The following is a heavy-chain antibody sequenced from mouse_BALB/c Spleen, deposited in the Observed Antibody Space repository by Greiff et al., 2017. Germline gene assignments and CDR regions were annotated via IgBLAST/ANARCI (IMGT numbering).Heavy chain of an antibody. CDR1: GYTFTSYW. Sequence: QVQLQQPGAELVKPGASVKLSCKASGYTFTSYWMHWVKQSPGQGLEWIGEINPSNGRTNYNEKFKSKATLTVDKSSSTAYMQLSSLTSEDSAVYCCARGDDAMDYWGQGTSVTVSS. CDR2: INPSNGRT. J-gene: IGHJ4*01. V-gene: IGHV1S81*02. CDR3: ARGDDAMDY. D-gene: IGHD3-3*01.